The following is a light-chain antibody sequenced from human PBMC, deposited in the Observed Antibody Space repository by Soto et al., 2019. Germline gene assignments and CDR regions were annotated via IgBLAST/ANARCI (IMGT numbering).Light chain of an antibody. CDR3: QQYDSPPLT. J-gene: IGKJ4*01. CDR2: GAS. CDR1: QSVSSTY. V-gene: IGKV3-20*01. Sequence: EIVLTQSPGTPSLSPGETATLSCRASQSVSSTYLAWYQQKPGQAPRLLIYGASSRTTGIPDRFSGSGSGTDFTLTIRRLEPEDFAVYYCQQYDSPPLTFGGGTKVEI.